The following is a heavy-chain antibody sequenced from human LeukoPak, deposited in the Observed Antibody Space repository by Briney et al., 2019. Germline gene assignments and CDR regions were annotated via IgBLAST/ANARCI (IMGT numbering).Heavy chain of an antibody. Sequence: ASVKVSCKASGYTFTSYDINWVRQTTGQGLEWMGWMNPNSGNTGYAQKFQGRVTMTRNTSISTAYMELSSLRSEDTAVYYCATVPGAAGYFLMTFYIWGQGTMVTVSS. D-gene: IGHD6-13*01. CDR1: GYTFTSYD. V-gene: IGHV1-8*01. CDR3: ATVPGAAGYFLMTFYI. J-gene: IGHJ3*02. CDR2: MNPNSGNT.